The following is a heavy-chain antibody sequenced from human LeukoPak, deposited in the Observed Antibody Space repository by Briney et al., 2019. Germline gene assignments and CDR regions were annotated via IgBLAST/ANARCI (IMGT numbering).Heavy chain of an antibody. CDR1: GFTFSGYE. Sequence: PGGSLRLSCAASGFTFSGYEMNWVRQAPGKGLEWVSYITSSGKTVYYADSVKGRFTISRDNAKTSLYLQMNSLRAEDTAVYYCARESPHCIGVSCFFDYWGQGTLVTVSS. V-gene: IGHV3-48*03. CDR2: ITSSGKTV. CDR3: ARESPHCIGVSCFFDY. J-gene: IGHJ4*02. D-gene: IGHD2-15*01.